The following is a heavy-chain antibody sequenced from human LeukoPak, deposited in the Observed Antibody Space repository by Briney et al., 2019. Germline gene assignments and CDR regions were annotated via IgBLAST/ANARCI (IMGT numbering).Heavy chain of an antibody. CDR2: MNPNSGNT. J-gene: IGHJ3*02. Sequence: ASVKVSCKASGYTFTSYDINWVRQAPGQGLEWMGWMNPNSGNTGYAQKFQGRVTMTRNTSISTAYMELSSLRSEDTAVYYCARGVFQRTYYDYVWGSYRLGDAFDIWGQGTMVTVSS. D-gene: IGHD3-16*02. V-gene: IGHV1-8*01. CDR3: ARGVFQRTYYDYVWGSYRLGDAFDI. CDR1: GYTFTSYD.